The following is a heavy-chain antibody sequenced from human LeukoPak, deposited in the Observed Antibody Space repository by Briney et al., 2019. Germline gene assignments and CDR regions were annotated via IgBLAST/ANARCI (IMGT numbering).Heavy chain of an antibody. CDR2: INPNSGGT. Sequence: ASVKVSCKDSGYTFTGYYMHWVRQAPGQGLEWMGWINPNSGGTNYAQKFQGRVTMTRDTSISTACMELSRLRSDDTAVYYCARGIRARYSSSWYPYWGQGTLVTVSS. CDR3: ARGIRARYSSSWYPY. CDR1: GYTFTGYY. V-gene: IGHV1-2*02. J-gene: IGHJ4*02. D-gene: IGHD6-13*01.